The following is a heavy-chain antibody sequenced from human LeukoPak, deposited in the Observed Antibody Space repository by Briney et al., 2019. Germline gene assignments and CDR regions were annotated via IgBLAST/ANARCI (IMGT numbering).Heavy chain of an antibody. V-gene: IGHV4-59*01. CDR3: ARAMDYSWSFDY. CDR2: IYYSGST. Sequence: SETLFLTCTVSGGSISSYYWSWIRQPPGKGLEWIGYIYYSGSTNDNPSLKSRVTISVDTSKNQFSLKLSSVTAADTAVYYCARAMDYSWSFDYWGQGTLVTVSS. J-gene: IGHJ4*02. CDR1: GGSISSYY. D-gene: IGHD2-21*01.